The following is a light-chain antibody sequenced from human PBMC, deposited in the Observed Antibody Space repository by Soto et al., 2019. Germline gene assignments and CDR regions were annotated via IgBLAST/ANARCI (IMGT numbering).Light chain of an antibody. CDR2: RNN. V-gene: IGLV1-47*01. CDR3: AAWDDTLNGQV. CDR1: RSNIGRNY. J-gene: IGLJ3*02. Sequence: QAVVTQPPSASGTPGQRVSISCSGSRSNIGRNYVYWYQQLPGTAPKLLIQRNNERPSGVPDRFSGSKSGTSVSLAISGLRSEDEATYYCAAWDDTLNGQVFGRGTKLTVL.